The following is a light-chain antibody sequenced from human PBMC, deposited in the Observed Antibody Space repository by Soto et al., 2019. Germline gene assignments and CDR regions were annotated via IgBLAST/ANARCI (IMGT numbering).Light chain of an antibody. CDR1: QSIDTY. CDR3: QQNQDIPPT. Sequence: DLQMTQSPSSLSASVGDRVTVTCRASQSIDTYLNWYRQRPGQAPKLLIYVASTLQSGVPSRFSGSGSGTHFTLTISSLQPEDFATYYCQQNQDIPPTFGQGTGVERK. CDR2: VAS. J-gene: IGKJ1*01. V-gene: IGKV1-39*01.